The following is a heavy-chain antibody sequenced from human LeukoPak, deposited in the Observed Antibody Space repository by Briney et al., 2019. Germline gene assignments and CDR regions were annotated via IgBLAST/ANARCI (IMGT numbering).Heavy chain of an antibody. J-gene: IGHJ4*02. V-gene: IGHV1-18*01. Sequence: GASVKVSCKASGYTFSNSGISWVRQAPGQGLEWMGWVSAYDANTNSAQKLQGRLTMTTDRSTSTAYMELRSLRSDDTAMYYCARSFARDSDILTGYYIGDYWGQGTLVTVSS. CDR3: ARSFARDSDILTGYYIGDY. D-gene: IGHD3-9*01. CDR1: GYTFSNSG. CDR2: VSAYDANT.